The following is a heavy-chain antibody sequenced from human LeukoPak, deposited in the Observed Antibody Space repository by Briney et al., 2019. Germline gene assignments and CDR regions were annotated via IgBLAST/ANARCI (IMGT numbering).Heavy chain of an antibody. D-gene: IGHD2-2*01. V-gene: IGHV4-38-2*01. CDR2: IYHSGST. J-gene: IGHJ3*02. CDR3: ARAYCSSTSCSVGDDAFDI. CDR1: GYSISSGYY. Sequence: SETLSLTCAVSGYSISSGYYWGCIRQPPGKGLEWIGSIYHSGSTYYNPSLKSRVTISVDTSKNQFSLKLSSVTAADTAVYYCARAYCSSTSCSVGDDAFDIWGQGTIVTVSS.